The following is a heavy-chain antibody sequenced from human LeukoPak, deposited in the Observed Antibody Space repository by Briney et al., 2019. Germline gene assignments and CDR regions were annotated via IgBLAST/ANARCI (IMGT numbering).Heavy chain of an antibody. CDR2: ISSNGGST. V-gene: IGHV3-64D*09. CDR1: GFSFSNYD. D-gene: IGHD3-10*01. J-gene: IGHJ6*02. CDR3: VKDIMGSTDYYYGLDV. Sequence: GGSLRLSCSASGFSFSNYDMHWVRQAPGKGLEYVSAISSNGGSTYYADSVKGRLTISRDNSKNTLYLHMSSLRPVDTAVYFCVKDIMGSTDYYYGLDVWGQGTTVTVSS.